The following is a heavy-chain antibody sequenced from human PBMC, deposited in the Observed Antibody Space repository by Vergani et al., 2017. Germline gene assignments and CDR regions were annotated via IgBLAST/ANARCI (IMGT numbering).Heavy chain of an antibody. Sequence: EVQLVESGGGIVKPGGSLRLSCVASGFSFRNAWMNWVRRTPGKGLEWVGRIKSKFDRVTTDYAAAVKGRFTISRDDSKNTLFLQMNGLKTEDIGVYYCTTDPRYCGDGSCYWLRDHHYYGMDVWGQGTTVTVSS. CDR1: GFSFRNAW. CDR2: IKSKFDRVTT. D-gene: IGHD2-21*01. V-gene: IGHV3-15*07. CDR3: TTDPRYCGDGSCYWLRDHHYYGMDV. J-gene: IGHJ6*02.